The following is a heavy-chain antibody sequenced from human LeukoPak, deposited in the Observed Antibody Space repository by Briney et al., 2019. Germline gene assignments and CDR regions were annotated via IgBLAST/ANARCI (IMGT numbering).Heavy chain of an antibody. J-gene: IGHJ4*02. V-gene: IGHV3-48*04. D-gene: IGHD3-22*01. Sequence: GGSLRLSCAASGFTFSSYGMHWVRQAPGKGLEWVSYISSSGSTIYYADSVKGRFTISRDNAKNSLYLQMNSLRAEDTAVYYCARAAPYDSSGYYLGHWGQGTLVTVSS. CDR3: ARAAPYDSSGYYLGH. CDR1: GFTFSSYG. CDR2: ISSSGSTI.